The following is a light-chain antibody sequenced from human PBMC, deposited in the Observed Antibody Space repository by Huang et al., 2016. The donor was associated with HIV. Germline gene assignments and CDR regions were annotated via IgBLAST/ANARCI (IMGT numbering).Light chain of an antibody. CDR2: SAS. V-gene: IGKV1-39*01. J-gene: IGKJ2*01. CDR3: QGSLSIPHT. CDR1: QNIRRY. Sequence: DIQMTQSPSSLSASVGARVTITCRASQNIRRYLNWYQQKPGKPPKLLIHSASSLQSGVPSRFSARGSGTEFTLTISSLQPEDFATYYCQGSLSIPHTFGQGTNLEIK.